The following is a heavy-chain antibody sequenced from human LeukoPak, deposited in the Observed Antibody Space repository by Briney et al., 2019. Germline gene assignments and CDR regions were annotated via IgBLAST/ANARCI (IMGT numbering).Heavy chain of an antibody. CDR1: GYTFTGYY. D-gene: IGHD2-2*01. Sequence: GASVKVSCKASGYTFTGYYMHWVRQAPGQGLEWMGWINPNSGGTNYAQKFQGRVTMTRDTSISTAYMELSRLRSDDTAVYYCARGRALGYCSSTSCQNWFDPWGQGTLVTVSS. J-gene: IGHJ5*02. V-gene: IGHV1-2*02. CDR2: INPNSGGT. CDR3: ARGRALGYCSSTSCQNWFDP.